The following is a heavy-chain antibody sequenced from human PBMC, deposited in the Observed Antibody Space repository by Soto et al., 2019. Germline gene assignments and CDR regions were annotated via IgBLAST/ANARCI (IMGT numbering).Heavy chain of an antibody. CDR3: TRALLKSLDY. J-gene: IGHJ4*02. CDR1: GGPINSNTYY. Sequence: KPSETLSLTCSVSGGPINSNTYYWGCIRIWGWIRIRQPPGKGLEWIGYIYHSGSTYYNPSLKSRVTISVDRSKNQFSLKLNSVTAADTAMYYCTRALLKSLDYWGQGTLVTVSS. V-gene: IGHV4-39*07. D-gene: IGHD3-9*01. CDR2: IYHSGST.